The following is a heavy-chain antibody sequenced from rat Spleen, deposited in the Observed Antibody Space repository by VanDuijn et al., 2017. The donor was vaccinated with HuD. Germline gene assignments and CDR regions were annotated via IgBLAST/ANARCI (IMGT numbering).Heavy chain of an antibody. CDR3: ARHVPIIRGRGYFDY. CDR2: ISTGGGNT. J-gene: IGHJ2*01. Sequence: EVQLVESGGGLVQPGRSLKLSCAASGFTFSNYGMAWVRQTPTKGLEWVASISTGGGNTYYRDSVKGRFTISRDNANNTKYLQMDSLRSEDTATYYCARHVPIIRGRGYFDYWGQGVMVTVSS. V-gene: IGHV5S14*01. CDR1: GFTFSNYG. D-gene: IGHD4-3*01.